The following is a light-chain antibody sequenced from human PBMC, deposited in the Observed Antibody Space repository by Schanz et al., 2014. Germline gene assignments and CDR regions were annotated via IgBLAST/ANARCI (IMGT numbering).Light chain of an antibody. J-gene: IGLJ2*01. CDR3: SSYAGSNNVV. V-gene: IGLV1-40*01. CDR2: GNT. CDR1: SSNIGAGYD. Sequence: QSVLTQPPSVSGAPGQRVTISCTGSSSNIGAGYDVHWYQQLPGTAPKLVIFGNTNRPSGVPDRFSGSKSGTSASLAIAGLQAEDEAVYYCSSYAGSNNVVFGGGTKLTVL.